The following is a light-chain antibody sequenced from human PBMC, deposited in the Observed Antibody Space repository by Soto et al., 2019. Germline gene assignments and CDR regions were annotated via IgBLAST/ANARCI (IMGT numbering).Light chain of an antibody. CDR1: ESVSSN. V-gene: IGKV3-15*01. CDR3: QQYTNWPPSII. J-gene: IGKJ5*01. Sequence: VMTQSPATLSVSPVERATLSCRASESVSSNSSWHQQRPGQAPRLLIYAPSTRATDTPVRFRGSGSGTELTLTISSLQSEDFAVSYCQQYTNWPPSIIFGQGTRLEIK. CDR2: APS.